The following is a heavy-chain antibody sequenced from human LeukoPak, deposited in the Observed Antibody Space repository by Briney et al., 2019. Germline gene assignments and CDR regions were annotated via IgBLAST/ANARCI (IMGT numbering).Heavy chain of an antibody. CDR2: IYTSGST. CDR1: GGSIGSYY. J-gene: IGHJ6*02. D-gene: IGHD3-22*01. CDR3: ARDRYYDTQDYYYGMDV. Sequence: SETLSLTCTVSGGSIGSYYWSWIRQPAGKGLEWIGRIYTSGSTNYNPSLKSRVTMSVDTSKNQFSLKLSSVTAADTAVYYCARDRYYDTQDYYYGMDVWGQGTTVTVSS. V-gene: IGHV4-4*07.